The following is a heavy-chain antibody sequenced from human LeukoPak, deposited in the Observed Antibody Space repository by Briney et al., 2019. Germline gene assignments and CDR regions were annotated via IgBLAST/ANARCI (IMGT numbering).Heavy chain of an antibody. CDR1: GFTFSSYS. CDR2: ISSSSSSI. J-gene: IGHJ4*02. CDR3: ARGSSSGWYNY. D-gene: IGHD6-19*01. V-gene: IGHV3-21*01. Sequence: GGSLRLSCAASGFTFSSYSMNWVRQAPGKGLEWVSSISSSSSSIYYADSVKGRFTISRDNAKNSLYLQMNSLRAEDTAVYYCARGSSSGWYNYWGQGTLVTVSS.